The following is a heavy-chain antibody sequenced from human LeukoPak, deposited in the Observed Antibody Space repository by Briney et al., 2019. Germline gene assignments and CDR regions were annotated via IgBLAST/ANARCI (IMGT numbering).Heavy chain of an antibody. V-gene: IGHV4-59*01. D-gene: IGHD3-10*01. CDR1: GGSISSYY. Sequence: PSETLSLTCTVSGGSISSYYWNWIRQPPGKGLEWIGYIYYSGSTNYNPSLKSRVTISVDTSKNQFSLKLSSVTAADTAVYYCARDLAYYGAFDIWGQGTMVTVSS. CDR3: ARDLAYYGAFDI. J-gene: IGHJ3*02. CDR2: IYYSGST.